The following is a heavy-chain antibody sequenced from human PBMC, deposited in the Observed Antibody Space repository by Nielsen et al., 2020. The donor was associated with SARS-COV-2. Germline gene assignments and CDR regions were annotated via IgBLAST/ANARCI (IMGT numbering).Heavy chain of an antibody. Sequence: ASVTVSCKASGYTFTGYYMHWVRQAPGQGLEWMGRINPNSGGTNYAQKFQGRVTMTRDTSTSTVYMELSSLRSEDTAVYYCARGLTGERVGAFDIWGQGTMVTVSS. CDR2: INPNSGGT. CDR3: ARGLTGERVGAFDI. V-gene: IGHV1-2*06. CDR1: GYTFTGYY. J-gene: IGHJ3*02. D-gene: IGHD7-27*01.